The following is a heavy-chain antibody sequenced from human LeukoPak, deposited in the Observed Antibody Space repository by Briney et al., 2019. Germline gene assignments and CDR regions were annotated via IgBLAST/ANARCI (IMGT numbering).Heavy chain of an antibody. CDR3: AREYYHNDSGHGSFKY. J-gene: IGHJ4*02. CDR1: GFTASSNY. Sequence: GGSLRLCCVVSGFTASSNYMNWVRQAPGKGLEWVSDIYSGGNTDYADSVKGRFTISRDNSKNTLYLQMNSLRAEDTAVYYCAREYYHNDSGHGSFKYWGQGTLVSVSS. V-gene: IGHV3-66*01. D-gene: IGHD3-22*01. CDR2: IYSGGNT.